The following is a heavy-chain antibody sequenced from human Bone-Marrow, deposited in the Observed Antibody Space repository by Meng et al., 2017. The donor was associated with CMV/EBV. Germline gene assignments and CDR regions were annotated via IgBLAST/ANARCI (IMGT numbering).Heavy chain of an antibody. CDR2: INPNSGGT. Sequence: ASVKASCKASGYTFTGYYMHWVRQAPGQGLEWMGWINPNSGGTNYAQKFQGRVTMTRDTSISTAYMELSRLRSDDTAVYYCARDSGYSVCMDVWGQGTTVTVSS. CDR1: GYTFTGYY. CDR3: ARDSGYSVCMDV. V-gene: IGHV1-2*02. D-gene: IGHD6-13*01. J-gene: IGHJ6*02.